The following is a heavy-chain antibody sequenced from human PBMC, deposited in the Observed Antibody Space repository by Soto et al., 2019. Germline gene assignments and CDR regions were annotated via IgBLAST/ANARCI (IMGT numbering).Heavy chain of an antibody. V-gene: IGHV3-23*01. J-gene: IGHJ2*01. Sequence: EVQLLESGGGLVQPGGSLRLSCAASGFTFSSYAMSWVRQAPGKGLEWVSAISGSGGSTYYADSVKGRFTISRDNSKNTLYLHMNSLRAEDTAVYYCAKDYGDYDWYFDLWGRGTLVTVSS. CDR2: ISGSGGST. CDR1: GFTFSSYA. CDR3: AKDYGDYDWYFDL. D-gene: IGHD4-17*01.